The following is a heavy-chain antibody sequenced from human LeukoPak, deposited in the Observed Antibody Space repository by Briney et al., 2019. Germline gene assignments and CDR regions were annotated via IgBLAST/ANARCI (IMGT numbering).Heavy chain of an antibody. J-gene: IGHJ5*02. V-gene: IGHV3-9*01. CDR3: AKAEPPYGDYEDSDWFDP. CDR2: ISWNSGSI. Sequence: GGSLRLSCAASGFTFDDYAMHWVRQAPGKGLEWVSGISWNSGSIGYADSVKGRFTISRDNAKNSLYLQMNSLRAEDTALYYCAKAEPPYGDYEDSDWFDPWGQGTLVTVSS. D-gene: IGHD4-17*01. CDR1: GFTFDDYA.